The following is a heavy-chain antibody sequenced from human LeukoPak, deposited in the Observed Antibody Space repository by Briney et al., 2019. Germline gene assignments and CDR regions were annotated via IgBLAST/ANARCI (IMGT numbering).Heavy chain of an antibody. CDR3: ARVGDYYDSSGDFDY. CDR2: INPNSGGT. CDR1: GYTFTGYY. V-gene: IGHV1-2*02. J-gene: IGHJ4*02. Sequence: ASVKVSCKASGYTFTGYYMHWVRQVPGQGLEWMGWINPNSGGTNYAQKFQGRVTMTRDTSISTAYMELSRLRSDDTAVYYCARVGDYYDSSGDFDYWGQGTLVTVSS. D-gene: IGHD3-22*01.